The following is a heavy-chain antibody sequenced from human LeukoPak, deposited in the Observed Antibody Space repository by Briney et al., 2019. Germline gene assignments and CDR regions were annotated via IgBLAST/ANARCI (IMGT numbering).Heavy chain of an antibody. J-gene: IGHJ4*02. V-gene: IGHV3-7*02. D-gene: IGHD3-22*01. CDR2: IKQDGSEK. CDR1: GFTFSSSW. CDR3: ARNYYDKYDF. Sequence: GGSLRLSCAASGFTFSSSWMSWVRQAPGKGLEWVANIKQDGSEKYYVDSVKGRFTISRDNAKNTLYLQMNSLRAEDTAVYYCARNYYDKYDFWGQGTLVTVSS.